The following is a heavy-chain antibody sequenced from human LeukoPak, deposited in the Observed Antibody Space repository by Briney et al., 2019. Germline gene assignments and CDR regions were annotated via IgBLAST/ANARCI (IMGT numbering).Heavy chain of an antibody. Sequence: GASVKVSCKASGGTFSSYTISWVRQAPGQGLEWMRRIIPILGIANYAQKFQGRVTITADKSTSTAYMELSSLRSEDTAVYYCARFGDERLAFDYWGQGTLVTVSS. J-gene: IGHJ4*02. CDR1: GGTFSSYT. V-gene: IGHV1-69*02. CDR3: ARFGDERLAFDY. CDR2: IIPILGIA. D-gene: IGHD3-16*01.